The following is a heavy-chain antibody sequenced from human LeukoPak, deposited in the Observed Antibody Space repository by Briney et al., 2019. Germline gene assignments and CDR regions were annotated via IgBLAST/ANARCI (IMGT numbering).Heavy chain of an antibody. CDR3: ARIRDGYNDAYDL. D-gene: IGHD5-24*01. CDR1: GYTFTSYG. Sequence: ASVKVSCKASGYTFTSYGISWVRQAPGQGLEWMGWISAYNGNTHYAQKLQGRVTMTTDTSTSTVYMELSSLRSEDTAIYYCARIRDGYNDAYDLWGQGTVVTVPS. V-gene: IGHV1-18*01. J-gene: IGHJ3*01. CDR2: ISAYNGNT.